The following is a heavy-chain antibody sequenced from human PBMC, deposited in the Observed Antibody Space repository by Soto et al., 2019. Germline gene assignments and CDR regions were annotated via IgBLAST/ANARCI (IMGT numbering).Heavy chain of an antibody. CDR2: IYWDDDK. CDR3: AHRRLGDIDERVDY. J-gene: IGHJ4*02. Sequence: QITLKESGPTLVKPTQTLTLTCTFSGFSLSTSGVGVVWIRQPPGKALEWLALIYWDDDKRYSPSLKSRLTITKDTSKNQVVLTMTNMDPVDTATYYCAHRRLGDIDERVDYWGQGTLVTVSS. CDR1: GFSLSTSGVG. D-gene: IGHD2-15*01. V-gene: IGHV2-5*02.